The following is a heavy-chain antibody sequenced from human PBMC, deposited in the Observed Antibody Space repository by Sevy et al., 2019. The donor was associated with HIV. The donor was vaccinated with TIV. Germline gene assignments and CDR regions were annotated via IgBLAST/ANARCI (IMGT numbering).Heavy chain of an antibody. D-gene: IGHD2-15*01. J-gene: IGHJ4*02. CDR2: MTSSGSYI. Sequence: GGSLRLSCAASGFTFSTSTMNWVRQAPGKGLEWVSLMTSSGSYILYADSVKGRFNISRDNAKNSVFLQMNSLRVEDTAVYYCVRDWWNYWGQGTLVTVSS. V-gene: IGHV3-21*01. CDR3: VRDWWNY. CDR1: GFTFSTST.